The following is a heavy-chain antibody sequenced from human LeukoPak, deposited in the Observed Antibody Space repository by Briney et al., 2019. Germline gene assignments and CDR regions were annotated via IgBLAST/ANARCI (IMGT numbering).Heavy chain of an antibody. J-gene: IGHJ4*02. CDR3: AKRLWSASGAFDY. V-gene: IGHV3-74*01. CDR2: VNSDESRT. D-gene: IGHD3-10*01. Sequence: GGSLRLSCAASGFTFSSYWMHWVRQAPGKGLVWVSRVNSDESRTDYADSVKGRFTISRDNSKNTLYLQMNSLRAEDTAVYYCAKRLWSASGAFDYWGQGTLVTVSS. CDR1: GFTFSSYW.